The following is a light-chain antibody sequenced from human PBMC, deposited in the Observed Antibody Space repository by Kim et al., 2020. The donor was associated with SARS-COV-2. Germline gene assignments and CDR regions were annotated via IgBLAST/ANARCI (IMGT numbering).Light chain of an antibody. CDR3: LLYYGSSQGV. CDR1: TGEVARGFY. V-gene: IGLV7-43*01. CDR2: STD. Sequence: QAVVTQEPSLTVSPGGTVTLTCASRTGEVARGFYPNWFQQKPGQAPRSLIYSTDNNYSWTPARFSGSLLGGKAALTLSDVQPDDEADYYCLLYYGSSQGVFGGGTQLTVL. J-gene: IGLJ2*01.